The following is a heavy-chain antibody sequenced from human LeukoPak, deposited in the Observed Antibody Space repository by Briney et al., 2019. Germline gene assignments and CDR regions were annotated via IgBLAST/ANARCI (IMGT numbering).Heavy chain of an antibody. V-gene: IGHV4-59*12. CDR1: GGSISSYY. CDR2: IYYSGGT. Sequence: SETLSLTCTVSGGSISSYYWSWIRQPPGKGLEWIGYIYYSGGTNYNPSLKSRVTISVDTSKNQFSLKLSSVTAADTAVYYCARGAYSSGWPSWAFDIWGXXTMVTVSS. J-gene: IGHJ3*02. CDR3: ARGAYSSGWPSWAFDI. D-gene: IGHD6-19*01.